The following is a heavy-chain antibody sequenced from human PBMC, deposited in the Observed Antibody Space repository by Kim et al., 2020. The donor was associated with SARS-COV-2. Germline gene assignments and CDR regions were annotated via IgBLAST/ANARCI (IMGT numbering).Heavy chain of an antibody. D-gene: IGHD5-12*01. J-gene: IGHJ4*02. Sequence: GGSLRLSCAASGFTFSNYDMHWVRQPTGKGLEWVSGIGTAGDTYYEGSVKSRFTISRENVKNTLYFQMNRMRAGDTAVYYCARLFKEDSGYPFYFVYWGQGALVAVSS. CDR1: GFTFSNYD. V-gene: IGHV3-13*01. CDR2: IGTAGDT. CDR3: ARLFKEDSGYPFYFVY.